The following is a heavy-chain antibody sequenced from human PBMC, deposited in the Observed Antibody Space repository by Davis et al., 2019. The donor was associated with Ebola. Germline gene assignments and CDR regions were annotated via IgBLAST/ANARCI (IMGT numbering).Heavy chain of an antibody. D-gene: IGHD4-17*01. Sequence: PGGSLRLSCAASGFTFSSYWMSWVRQAPGKGLEWVANIKQDGSEKYYVDSVKGRFTISRDNSKNTLYLQMNSLRAEDTAVYYCARGDYGDFIWGYGMDVWGQGTTVTVSS. CDR2: IKQDGSEK. J-gene: IGHJ6*02. V-gene: IGHV3-7*01. CDR1: GFTFSSYW. CDR3: ARGDYGDFIWGYGMDV.